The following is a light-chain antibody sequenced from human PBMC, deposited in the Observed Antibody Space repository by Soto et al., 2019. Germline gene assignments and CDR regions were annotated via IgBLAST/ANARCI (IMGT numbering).Light chain of an antibody. Sequence: SYELTQPPSVSVAPGRTAIITCGGSKVGSKSVHRYQQKPGQAPVLVIYYDVDRPSGIPERFSGSNSGDTATLTIASVEAGDEADYYCQVWDGSTHHLVFGGGTQLTVL. CDR1: KVGSKS. CDR3: QVWDGSTHHLV. V-gene: IGLV3-21*04. J-gene: IGLJ3*02. CDR2: YDV.